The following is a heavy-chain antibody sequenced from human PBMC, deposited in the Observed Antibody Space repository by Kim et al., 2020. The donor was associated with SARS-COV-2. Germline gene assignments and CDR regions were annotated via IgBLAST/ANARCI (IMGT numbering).Heavy chain of an antibody. CDR2: ISSSGNTI. D-gene: IGHD2-2*03. CDR3: GRVGWIEESIDI. CDR1: GFTFSTYE. Sequence: GGSLRLSCVASGFTFSTYEMNWVRQAPGKGLEWVSYISSSGNTIYYADSVKGRFTISRDNGKNSLYLQMNSLRAGDTAVYYCGRVGWIEESIDIWGQGTMVTVSS. J-gene: IGHJ3*02. V-gene: IGHV3-48*03.